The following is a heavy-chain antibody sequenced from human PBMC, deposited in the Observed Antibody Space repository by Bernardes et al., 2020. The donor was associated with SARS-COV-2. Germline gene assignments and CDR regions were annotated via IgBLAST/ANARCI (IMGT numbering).Heavy chain of an antibody. D-gene: IGHD2-15*01. Sequence: SETLSLTCAVYSGSFSGYYWSWIRQTPGKGLEWIGEINDSGSTKYNPALKSRVTISVDPSKNQFSLKLNSVTAADTAVYYCARGSAAVVSHFMLLFANWYFDLCGRGTLVTVSS. V-gene: IGHV4-34*01. CDR3: ARGSAAVVSHFMLLFANWYFDL. J-gene: IGHJ2*01. CDR2: INDSGST. CDR1: SGSFSGYY.